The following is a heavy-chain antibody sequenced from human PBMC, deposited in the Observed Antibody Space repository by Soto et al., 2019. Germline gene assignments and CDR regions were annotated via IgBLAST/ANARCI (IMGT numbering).Heavy chain of an antibody. J-gene: IGHJ4*02. V-gene: IGHV3-30*18. CDR1: GFTFRDYG. Sequence: QVQLVESGGGVVQPGRSLRLSCAASGFTFRDYGMNWVRQAPGRGLEWVAVISYDGLNKFYSDSVKGRFAISRDNSMTPVYLQVNSLGTVDTAVYYCAKVGVPDSWSVSRGQFYFDYWDKGTLVRVSP. D-gene: IGHD3-3*01. CDR3: AKVGVPDSWSVSRGQFYFDY. CDR2: ISYDGLNK.